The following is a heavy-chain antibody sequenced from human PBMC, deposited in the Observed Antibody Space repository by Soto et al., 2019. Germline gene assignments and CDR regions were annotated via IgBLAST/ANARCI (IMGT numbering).Heavy chain of an antibody. D-gene: IGHD6-13*01. J-gene: IGHJ4*02. Sequence: PSETLSLTCTVSGGSVSSGGYYWIWKRQPPGKGLEWIGYIYYSGSTNYNPSLKSRVTISVDTSKNQFSLKLSSVTAADTAVYYCARAGDLNSWYGAFDYWGQGTLVTVSS. CDR3: ARAGDLNSWYGAFDY. CDR2: IYYSGST. CDR1: GGSVSSGGYY. V-gene: IGHV4-61*08.